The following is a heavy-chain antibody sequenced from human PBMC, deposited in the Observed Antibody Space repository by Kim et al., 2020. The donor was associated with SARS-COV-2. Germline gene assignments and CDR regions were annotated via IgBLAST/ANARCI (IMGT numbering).Heavy chain of an antibody. CDR3: AGDMVRGVTPPGY. J-gene: IGHJ4*02. D-gene: IGHD3-10*01. V-gene: IGHV1-3*01. Sequence: YSQKFQGRVTITRDTSASTAYMELSSLRSEDTAVYYCAGDMVRGVTPPGYWGQGTLVTVSS.